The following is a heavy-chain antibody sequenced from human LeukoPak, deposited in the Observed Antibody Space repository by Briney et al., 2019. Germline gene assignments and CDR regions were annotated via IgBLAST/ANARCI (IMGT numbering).Heavy chain of an antibody. V-gene: IGHV3-23*01. CDR1: GFTFSSYA. Sequence: GGSLRLSCAASGFTFSSYAMSWVRQPPGKGLEWVSAISGIGGSTYYADSVKGRFTIARDNSKNTLYLQMNSLRAEDTAVYYCAKGYCSSTSCYSRFDYWGQGTLVTVSS. CDR2: ISGIGGST. J-gene: IGHJ4*02. CDR3: AKGYCSSTSCYSRFDY. D-gene: IGHD2-2*02.